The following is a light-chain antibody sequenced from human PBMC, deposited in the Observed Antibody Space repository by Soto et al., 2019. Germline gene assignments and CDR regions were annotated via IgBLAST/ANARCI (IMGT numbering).Light chain of an antibody. CDR2: GAS. CDR3: QQYGRSPPEFT. J-gene: IGKJ3*01. V-gene: IGKV3-20*01. CDR1: QTISSNY. Sequence: EIVLTQSPGTLSLSAGERATLSCRASQTISSNYLAWYQQKPGQAPRLLIFGASYRSTGIPDRFSGSGSETDFTLTISRLEPEDFAVYYCQQYGRSPPEFTFGPGNKVDIK.